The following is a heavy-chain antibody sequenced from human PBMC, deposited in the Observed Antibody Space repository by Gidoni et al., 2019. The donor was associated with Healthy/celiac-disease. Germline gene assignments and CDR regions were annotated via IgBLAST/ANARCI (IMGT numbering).Heavy chain of an antibody. D-gene: IGHD6-13*01. CDR2: IDPSDSYT. V-gene: IGHV5-10-1*01. J-gene: IGHJ6*02. CDR3: ASLEIAADRAYGMDV. Sequence: AEVKKPGESLRISCKGSGYSFTSYWISWVRQMPGKGLEWMGRIDPSDSYTNYSPSFQGHVTISADKSISTAYLQWSSLKASDTAMYYCASLEIAADRAYGMDVWGQGTTVTVSS. CDR1: GYSFTSYW.